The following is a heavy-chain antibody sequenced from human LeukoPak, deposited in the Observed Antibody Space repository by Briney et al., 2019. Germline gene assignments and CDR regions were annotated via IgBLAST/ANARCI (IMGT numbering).Heavy chain of an antibody. V-gene: IGHV3-23*01. CDR2: ISGSGGKT. J-gene: IGHJ4*02. Sequence: PGGSLRLSCAASGFTFSNDAMSWVRQAPEKGLEWVSRISGSGGKTYYADSVKGRFTISRDNAKNSLYLQMNSLRAEDTAVYYCARGCFGRRHDYVWGSYRNYFDYWGQGTLVTVSS. D-gene: IGHD3-16*02. CDR3: ARGCFGRRHDYVWGSYRNYFDY. CDR1: GFTFSNDA.